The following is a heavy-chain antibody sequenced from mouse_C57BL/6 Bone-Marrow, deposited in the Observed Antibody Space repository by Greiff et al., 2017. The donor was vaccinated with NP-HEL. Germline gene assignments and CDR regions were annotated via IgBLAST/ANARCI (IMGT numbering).Heavy chain of an antibody. V-gene: IGHV1-61*01. CDR1: GYTFTSYW. CDR2: IYPSDSET. CDR3: ARGIYDGYFWFAY. J-gene: IGHJ3*01. D-gene: IGHD2-3*01. Sequence: QVQLQQPGAELVRPGSSVKLSCKASGYTFTSYWMDWVKQRPGQGLEWIGNIYPSDSETHYNQKFKDKATLTVDKSSSTAYMQLSSLTSEDSAVYYCARGIYDGYFWFAYRGQGTLVTVSA.